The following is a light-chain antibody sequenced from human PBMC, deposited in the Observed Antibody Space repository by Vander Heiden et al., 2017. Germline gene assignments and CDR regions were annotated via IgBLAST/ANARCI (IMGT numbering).Light chain of an antibody. Sequence: QSALTHPPSASGSLGQSVTISCPGTSDAVGGYRFVSWYRQYPGKATKLIIYEVTKRPSGVPDRLSGSKSGNTASLTVSGLQAEDEAHYYCSSYVGNDRLIFGGGTKVTVL. CDR3: SSYVGNDRLI. CDR1: SDAVGGYRF. CDR2: EVT. V-gene: IGLV2-8*01. J-gene: IGLJ2*01.